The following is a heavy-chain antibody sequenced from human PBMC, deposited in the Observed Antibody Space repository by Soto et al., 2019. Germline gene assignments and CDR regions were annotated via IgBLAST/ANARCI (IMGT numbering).Heavy chain of an antibody. V-gene: IGHV4-34*01. CDR2: INHSGST. CDR1: GGSFSGYY. Sequence: SETLSLTCAVYGGSFSGYYWSWIRQPPGKGLEWIGEINHSGSTNYNPSLKSRVTISVDTSKNQFSLKLSSVTAADTAVYYCARGYRGPSLIERYFDYWGQGTLVTVSS. J-gene: IGHJ4*02. D-gene: IGHD1-1*01. CDR3: ARGYRGPSLIERYFDY.